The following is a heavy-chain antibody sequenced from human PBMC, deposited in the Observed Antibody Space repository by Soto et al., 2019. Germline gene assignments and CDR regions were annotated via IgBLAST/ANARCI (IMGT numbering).Heavy chain of an antibody. CDR2: INPNSGGT. CDR3: ARIQWRGYCSGGSCYSDYYYGMDV. CDR1: GYTFTGYY. J-gene: IGHJ6*02. V-gene: IGHV1-2*04. Sequence: ASVKVSCKASGYTFTGYYMHWVRQAPGQGLEWMGWINPNSGGTNYAQKFQGWVTMTRDTSISTAYMELSRLRSDDTAVYYCARIQWRGYCSGGSCYSDYYYGMDVWGQGTTVTVSS. D-gene: IGHD2-15*01.